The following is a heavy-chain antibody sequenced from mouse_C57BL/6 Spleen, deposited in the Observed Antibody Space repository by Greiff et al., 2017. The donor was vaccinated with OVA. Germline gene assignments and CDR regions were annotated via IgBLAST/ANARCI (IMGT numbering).Heavy chain of an antibody. CDR2: IDPSDSYT. D-gene: IGHD1-1*01. Sequence: QVQLQQPGAELVRPGTSVKLSCKASGYTFTSYWMRWVKQRPGQGLEWIGVIDPSDSYTNYNQKFKGKATLTVDTSSSTAYMQLSSLTSEDSAVYYCARNLYYGSSVFAYWGQGTLVTVSA. CDR1: GYTFTSYW. CDR3: ARNLYYGSSVFAY. J-gene: IGHJ3*01. V-gene: IGHV1-59*01.